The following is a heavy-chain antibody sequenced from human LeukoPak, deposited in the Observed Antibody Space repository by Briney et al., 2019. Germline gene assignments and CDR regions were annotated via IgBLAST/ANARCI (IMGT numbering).Heavy chain of an antibody. CDR3: ARSVPLPFYYYMDV. CDR1: GFTFSSYP. D-gene: IGHD2-15*01. Sequence: PGRSLRLSCAASGFTFSSYPMHWVRQAPGKGLEWVALTSYDGTNKYYADSVKGRFAISRDNSKNTLYLQMNSLRAEDTAVYYCARSVPLPFYYYMDVWGKGTTVTVSS. CDR2: TSYDGTNK. V-gene: IGHV3-30*01. J-gene: IGHJ6*03.